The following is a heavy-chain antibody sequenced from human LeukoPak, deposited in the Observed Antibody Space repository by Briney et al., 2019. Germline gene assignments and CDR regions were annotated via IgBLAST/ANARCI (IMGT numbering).Heavy chain of an antibody. D-gene: IGHD6-6*01. CDR2: IYTMGST. CDR3: ARDYSSSWLNYYYYYMDV. J-gene: IGHJ6*03. CDR1: GGSISSYY. Sequence: SETLSLTCTVSGGSISSYYWSWIRQPAGKGLEWIGRIYTMGSTNYNPSLKSRVTMSVDTSKNQFSLKLSSVTAADTAVYYCARDYSSSWLNYYYYYMDVWGKGTTVTVSS. V-gene: IGHV4-4*07.